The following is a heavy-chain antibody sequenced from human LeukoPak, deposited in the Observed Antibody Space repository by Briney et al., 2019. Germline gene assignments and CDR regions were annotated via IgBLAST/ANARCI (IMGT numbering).Heavy chain of an antibody. V-gene: IGHV3-15*01. D-gene: IGHD4/OR15-4a*01. CDR1: GFTFSAAW. CDR3: VADLPGTNSPYFDY. CDR2: IKSKSNGGTT. Sequence: TGGSLRLSCAASGFTFSAAWMNWVSQAPGKGLEWVGRIKSKSNGGTTDFAAPVRDRFTISRDDSKNTLNLQMDSLRTEDTAVYYCVADLPGTNSPYFDYWGQGTLVTVSS. J-gene: IGHJ4*02.